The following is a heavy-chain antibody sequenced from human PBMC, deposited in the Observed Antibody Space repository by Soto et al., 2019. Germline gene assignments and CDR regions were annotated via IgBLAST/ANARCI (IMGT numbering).Heavy chain of an antibody. D-gene: IGHD6-13*01. V-gene: IGHV4-59*01. Sequence: SETLSLTCTVSGDSINNYYWSWIRQPPGKTLEWIGYIYYTGSTTYNPSLESRVTMSVDTSKNQFSLSLSSVNTADTAVYCCAKYRRTAAEGFTLDYWGRGTLVTVSS. J-gene: IGHJ4*02. CDR3: AKYRRTAAEGFTLDY. CDR1: GDSINNYY. CDR2: IYYTGST.